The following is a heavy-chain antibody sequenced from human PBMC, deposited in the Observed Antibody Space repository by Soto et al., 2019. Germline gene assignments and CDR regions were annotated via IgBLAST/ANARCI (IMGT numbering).Heavy chain of an antibody. CDR3: ARGDPSIDYAMDV. D-gene: IGHD6-6*01. CDR1: GGSIRSSNW. Sequence: QVQLQESGPGLVKPSGTLSLTCAVSGGSIRSSNWWSWVRQPPGKGQEWIGEIYHSGSTNYNPYLKSRVTISVDKFNNQYSLMLSSVTAADTAVYYCARGDPSIDYAMDVWGQGTTVTVSS. J-gene: IGHJ6*02. CDR2: IYHSGST. V-gene: IGHV4-4*02.